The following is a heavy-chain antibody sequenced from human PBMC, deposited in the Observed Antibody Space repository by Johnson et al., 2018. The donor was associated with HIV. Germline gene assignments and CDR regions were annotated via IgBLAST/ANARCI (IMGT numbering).Heavy chain of an antibody. D-gene: IGHD3-3*01. V-gene: IGHV3-30*04. CDR1: GFTFSSYA. Sequence: VQLVESGGGVVQPGRSLSLSCAASGFTFSSYAMNWVRQAPGKGLEWVAVISYDGSNKYYADSVKGRFTISRDNSKNTLYLQMNSLRAEDTAVYYCARGDFWSGYPDAFDIWGQGTMVTVSS. J-gene: IGHJ3*02. CDR3: ARGDFWSGYPDAFDI. CDR2: ISYDGSNK.